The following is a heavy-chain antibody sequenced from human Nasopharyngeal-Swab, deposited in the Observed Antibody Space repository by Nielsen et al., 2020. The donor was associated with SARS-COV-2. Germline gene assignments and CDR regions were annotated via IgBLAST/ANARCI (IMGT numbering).Heavy chain of an antibody. D-gene: IGHD5-12*01. J-gene: IGHJ6*02. CDR2: IIPIFGTA. CDR1: GGTFSSYA. CDR3: ARGPWAYGGYVSYYYGMDV. V-gene: IGHV1-69*05. Sequence: SVKVSCKASGGTFSSYAISWVRQAPGQGLEWMGGIIPIFGTANYAQKFQGRVTMTRNTSISTAYMKLSSLRSEDTAVYYCARGPWAYGGYVSYYYGMDVWGQGTTVTVSS.